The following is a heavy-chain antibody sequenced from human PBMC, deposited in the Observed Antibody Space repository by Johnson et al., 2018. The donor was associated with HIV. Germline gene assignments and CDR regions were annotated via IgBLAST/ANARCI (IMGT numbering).Heavy chain of an antibody. D-gene: IGHD3-10*01. CDR2: IKQDGSNK. J-gene: IGHJ3*02. Sequence: VQLVESGGGLIQPGGSLRLSCAASGFTFSSYWMSWVRQAPGKGLEWVANIKQDGSNKYYADSVKGRFTISRDNAKNTLYLQMNSLRAEDTAVYYCARDPFGALDGDAFDIWGQGTMVTVSS. CDR3: ARDPFGALDGDAFDI. CDR1: GFTFSSYW. V-gene: IGHV3-7*01.